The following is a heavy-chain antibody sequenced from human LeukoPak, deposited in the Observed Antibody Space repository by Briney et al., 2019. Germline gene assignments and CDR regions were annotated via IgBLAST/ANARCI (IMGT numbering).Heavy chain of an antibody. V-gene: IGHV4-30-4*08. CDR2: IYYSGST. CDR1: GGSISSGDYY. Sequence: SETLSLTCTVSGGSISSGDYYWSWIRQPPGKGLEWIGYIYYSGSTYYNPSLKSRVTISVDTSKNQFSLKLSSVTAADTAVYYCARTPAGYSSSWYDYWGQGTLVTVSS. J-gene: IGHJ4*02. CDR3: ARTPAGYSSSWYDY. D-gene: IGHD6-13*01.